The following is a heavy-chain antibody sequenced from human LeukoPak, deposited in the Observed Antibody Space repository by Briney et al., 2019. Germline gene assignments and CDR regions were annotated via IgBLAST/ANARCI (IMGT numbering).Heavy chain of an antibody. CDR3: VVDGSEYGSAEYFQH. CDR2: IDHSGTT. D-gene: IGHD5-24*01. V-gene: IGHV4-34*01. CDR1: GGSFSGYY. Sequence: SETLSLPCVVYGGSFSGYYWNWIRQPPGKGLEGIGEIDHSGTTNYNPSLKSRVTISVDTSKKQFSLKLSSVTAADTAVYYCVVDGSEYGSAEYFQHWGQGTLVSVSS. J-gene: IGHJ1*01.